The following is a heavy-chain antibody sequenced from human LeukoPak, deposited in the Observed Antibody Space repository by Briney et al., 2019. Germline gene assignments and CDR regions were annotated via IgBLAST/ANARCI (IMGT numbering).Heavy chain of an antibody. CDR3: AREPRRGHYDILTGYNLYYFDY. Sequence: ASVKVSCKASGYTFTGYYMDWVRQAPGQGLEWMGWINPNSGGTNYAQKFQGRVTMTRDTSISTAYMELSRLRSDDTAVYYCAREPRRGHYDILTGYNLYYFDYWGQGTLVTVSS. D-gene: IGHD3-9*01. J-gene: IGHJ4*02. CDR1: GYTFTGYY. V-gene: IGHV1-2*02. CDR2: INPNSGGT.